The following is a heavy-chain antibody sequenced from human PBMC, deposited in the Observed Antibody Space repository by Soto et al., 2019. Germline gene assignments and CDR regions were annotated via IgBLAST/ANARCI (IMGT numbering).Heavy chain of an antibody. CDR2: ISAYNGNT. Sequence: QVQLVQSGAEVKKPGASVKVSCKASGYTFTSYGISWVRQAPGQGLEWMGWISAYNGNTNYAQKLQGRVTMTTDTSTRTAYMELRSLRSDDTAVYYCAITPSFRSSSAWFDPWGQGTLVTVSS. D-gene: IGHD6-6*01. V-gene: IGHV1-18*04. CDR1: GYTFTSYG. J-gene: IGHJ5*02. CDR3: AITPSFRSSSAWFDP.